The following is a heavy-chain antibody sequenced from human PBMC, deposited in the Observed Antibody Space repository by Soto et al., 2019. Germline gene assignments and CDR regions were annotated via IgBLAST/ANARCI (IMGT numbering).Heavy chain of an antibody. CDR3: TRARYGDY. D-gene: IGHD1-1*01. Sequence: QVHLVQSGAEVKKPGASVKVSCKGSGYAFTTYGITWVRQAPGQGLEWMGWISAHNSNTNYAQKLQGRVTVTRDTSTSTAYMELRRLRSDDTAVYYCTRARYGDYWGQGALVTVSS. V-gene: IGHV1-18*01. CDR1: GYAFTTYG. CDR2: ISAHNSNT. J-gene: IGHJ4*02.